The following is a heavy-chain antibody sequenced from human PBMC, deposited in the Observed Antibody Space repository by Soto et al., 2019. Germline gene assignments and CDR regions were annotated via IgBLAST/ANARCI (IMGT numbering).Heavy chain of an antibody. CDR2: IFPMYGTP. J-gene: IGHJ3*02. CDR1: GGAFSRYA. CDR3: ARGYEYQILEFAARDI. D-gene: IGHD5-12*01. V-gene: IGHV1-69*01. Sequence: QVLLVQSGAEVKKPGSSVKVSCKASGGAFSRYAISWVRQAPGQGLEWVGGIFPMYGTPVYAQKLQGRVTLTTDEATTTAYRELSGLRYEDTALYYCARGYEYQILEFAARDIWGQGTMVTVSS.